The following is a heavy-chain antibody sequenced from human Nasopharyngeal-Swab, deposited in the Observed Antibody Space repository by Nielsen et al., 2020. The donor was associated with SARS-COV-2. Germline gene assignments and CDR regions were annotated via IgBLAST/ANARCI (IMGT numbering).Heavy chain of an antibody. V-gene: IGHV4-59*13. Sequence: PGKGLEWIGYIYYSGSTNYNPSLKSRVTISVDTSKNQFSLKLSPVTAADTAVYYCARDLNPNSSGWLPYYYYGMDVWGQGTTVTVSS. D-gene: IGHD6-19*01. CDR2: IYYSGST. CDR3: ARDLNPNSSGWLPYYYYGMDV. J-gene: IGHJ6*02.